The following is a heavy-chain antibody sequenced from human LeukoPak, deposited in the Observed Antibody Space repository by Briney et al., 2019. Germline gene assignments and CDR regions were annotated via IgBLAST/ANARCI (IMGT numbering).Heavy chain of an antibody. CDR1: GYSFTSYW. CDR3: ARRLGCSSTSRHNWFDP. D-gene: IGHD2-2*01. CDR2: IYPGDSDT. J-gene: IGHJ5*02. V-gene: IGHV5-51*01. Sequence: GESLKVSCKGSGYSFTSYWIGWVRQMPGKGLEWMGIIYPGDSDTRYSPSFQGQVTISADKSISTAYLQWSSLKASDTAMYYCARRLGCSSTSRHNWFDPWGQGTLVTVSS.